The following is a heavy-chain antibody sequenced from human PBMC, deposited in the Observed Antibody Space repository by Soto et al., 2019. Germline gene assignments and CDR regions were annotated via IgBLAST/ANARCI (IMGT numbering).Heavy chain of an antibody. CDR2: IYPGDSDT. V-gene: IGHV5-51*01. D-gene: IGHD7-27*01. J-gene: IGHJ6*02. CDR1: GYRLTSYW. CDR3: TTSATGDYYYYAMDV. Sequence: GESLKISCKGSGYRLTSYWIGWVRQMPGKGLEWMGIIYPGDSDTRYSPSFQGQVTISADKSISTAYLQWSSLKASDTAMYYCTTSATGDYYYYAMDVWGQGTTVTVSS.